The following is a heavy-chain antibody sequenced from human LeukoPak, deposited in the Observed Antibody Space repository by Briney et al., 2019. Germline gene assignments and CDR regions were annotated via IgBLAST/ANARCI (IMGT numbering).Heavy chain of an antibody. CDR3: ARGLSSGWYL. V-gene: IGHV4-34*01. D-gene: IGHD6-19*01. Sequence: PSETLSLTCAVYGGSFSGYYWSWIRQPPGKGLEWIGEINHSGSTNYNPSLKSRVTISVDTSKNQFSLKLSSVTAADTAVYYCARGLSSGWYLWGQGTLVTVSS. CDR1: GGSFSGYY. CDR2: INHSGST. J-gene: IGHJ5*02.